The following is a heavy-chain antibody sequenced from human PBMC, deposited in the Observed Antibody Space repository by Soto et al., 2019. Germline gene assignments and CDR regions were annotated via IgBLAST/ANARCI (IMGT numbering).Heavy chain of an antibody. V-gene: IGHV3-72*01. CDR2: TRNKANSYTT. D-gene: IGHD3-10*01. Sequence: GGSLRLSCAASGFTFSDHYMDWVRQAPGKGLEWVGRTRNKANSYTTEYAASVKGRFTISRDDSKNSLYLQMNSLKTEDTALYYCVRVSGSYYYDYWGQGTLVTVSS. CDR3: VRVSGSYYYDY. CDR1: GFTFSDHY. J-gene: IGHJ4*02.